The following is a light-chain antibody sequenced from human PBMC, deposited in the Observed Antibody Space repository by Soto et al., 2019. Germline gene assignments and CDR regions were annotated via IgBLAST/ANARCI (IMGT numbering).Light chain of an antibody. J-gene: IGKJ3*01. CDR2: GAS. CDR1: QSVSSD. Sequence: EIVMTQSPATLSVSPGERATLSCSASQSVSSDLAWYQQKPGQAPRLLIHGASTRATGVAARFSGSGSGTEFTLTISSLQSEDFAVYYCHQYNNWPRTFGPGTKVDIK. V-gene: IGKV3-15*01. CDR3: HQYNNWPRT.